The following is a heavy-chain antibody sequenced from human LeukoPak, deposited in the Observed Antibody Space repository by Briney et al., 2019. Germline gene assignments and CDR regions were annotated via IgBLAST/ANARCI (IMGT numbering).Heavy chain of an antibody. D-gene: IGHD3-16*01. CDR3: ARGSFGGAVLH. CDR2: IGTAGDT. J-gene: IGHJ4*02. V-gene: IGHV3-13*01. CDR1: GFTFSSYD. Sequence: PGGSLRLSCAASGFTFSSYDMHWVRQATGKGLEWVSTIGTAGDTYYPGSVKGRLTISRENAKNSLYLQMNSLRAGDTAVYYCARGSFGGAVLHWGQGTLVTVSS.